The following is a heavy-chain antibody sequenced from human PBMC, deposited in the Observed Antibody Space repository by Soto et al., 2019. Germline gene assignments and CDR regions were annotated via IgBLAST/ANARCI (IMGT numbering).Heavy chain of an antibody. CDR1: GYTFTSYG. J-gene: IGHJ6*02. Sequence: ASVKVSCKASGYTFTSYGISWVRQAPGQGLEWMGWISAYNGNTNYAQKLQGRVTMTTDTSTSTAYMELRSLGSDDTAVYYCARVRFLEWLPHYYGSGSYPYYYYGMDVWGQGTTVTVS. V-gene: IGHV1-18*01. D-gene: IGHD3-10*01. CDR3: ARVRFLEWLPHYYGSGSYPYYYYGMDV. CDR2: ISAYNGNT.